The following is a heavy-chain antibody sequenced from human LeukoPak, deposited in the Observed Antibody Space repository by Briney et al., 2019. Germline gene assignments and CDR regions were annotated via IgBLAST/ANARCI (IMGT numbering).Heavy chain of an antibody. D-gene: IGHD6-19*01. V-gene: IGHV3-74*01. CDR2: INSDGITT. Sequence: GGSLRLSCAASGFTFSSYWMHWVRKAPGKGLVWVSRINSDGITTSYADSVKGRFTISRDNAKNTLYLQMNSLRAEDTAVYYCAIDMVAGGPDYWGQGTLVTVSS. CDR3: AIDMVAGGPDY. J-gene: IGHJ4*02. CDR1: GFTFSSYW.